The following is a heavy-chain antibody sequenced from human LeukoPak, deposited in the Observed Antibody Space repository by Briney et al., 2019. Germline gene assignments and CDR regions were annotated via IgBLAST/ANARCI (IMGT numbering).Heavy chain of an antibody. J-gene: IGHJ5*02. Sequence: SETLSLTCAVYGGSFSGYYWSWIRQPPGKGLEWIGEINHSGSTNYNPSLKSRVTISVDTSKNQFSLKLSSVTAADTAVYYCARGTRASRYFDWFDPWGQGTLVTVSS. V-gene: IGHV4-34*01. CDR2: INHSGST. CDR1: GGSFSGYY. CDR3: ARGTRASRYFDWFDP. D-gene: IGHD3-9*01.